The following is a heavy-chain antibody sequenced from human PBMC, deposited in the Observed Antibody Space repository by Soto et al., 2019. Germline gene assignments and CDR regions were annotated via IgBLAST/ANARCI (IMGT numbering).Heavy chain of an antibody. CDR1: GFTFSTYS. J-gene: IGHJ6*02. CDR2: ITSRSNYI. D-gene: IGHD1-1*01. CDR3: ARGGYRVRNAVDV. Sequence: EVQVVESGGGLVKPGGSLRRSCAASGFTFSTYSMNWVRQAPGKGLEWVASITSRSNYIYYADSVKGRCNISRDNAKNSLSLQMNSLRGEDTAVYYCARGGYRVRNAVDVWGQGTTVIVSS. V-gene: IGHV3-21*01.